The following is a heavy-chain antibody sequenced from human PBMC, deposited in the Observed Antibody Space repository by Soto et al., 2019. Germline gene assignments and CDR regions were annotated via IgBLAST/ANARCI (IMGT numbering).Heavy chain of an antibody. D-gene: IGHD4-17*01. J-gene: IGHJ4*02. CDR1: EFTFSNHA. CDR2: ISYDGNNK. V-gene: IGHV3-30*04. CDR3: ARGPSYSDSYFDH. Sequence: GRFLRLSCAASEFTFSNHAMHRILQAPGKGLQWLAVISYDGNNKYYADSVEGRFTISRDNSKNTVYLQMNSLRLEDTAVYYCARGPSYSDSYFDHWGQGTLVTVSS.